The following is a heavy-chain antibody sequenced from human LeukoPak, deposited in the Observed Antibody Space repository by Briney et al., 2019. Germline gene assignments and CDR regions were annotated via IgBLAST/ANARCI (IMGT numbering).Heavy chain of an antibody. J-gene: IGHJ6*03. D-gene: IGHD2-15*01. CDR2: IYPGDSDT. V-gene: IGHV5-51*01. CDR3: ARHVRRGYCSGGSCYVNYYYMDV. CDR1: GYSFTSYW. Sequence: GESLKISCKGSGYSFTSYWIGWVRQMPGKGLEWMGIIYPGDSDTRYSPSFQGQVIISADKSISTAYLQWSSLKASDTAMYYCARHVRRGYCSGGSCYVNYYYMDVWGKGTTVTVSS.